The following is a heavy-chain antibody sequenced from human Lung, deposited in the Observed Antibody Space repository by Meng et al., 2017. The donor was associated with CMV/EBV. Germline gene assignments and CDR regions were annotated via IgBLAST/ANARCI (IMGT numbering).Heavy chain of an antibody. V-gene: IGHV4-34*01. CDR3: ARVGGYCSSTSCDNWFDP. Sequence: SFSGYYWSGVRQPPGKGLEWIGEINHSGSTNYNPSLKSRVTISVDTSKNQFSLKLSSVTAADTAVYYCARVGGYCSSTSCDNWFDPWGQGTLVTVSS. J-gene: IGHJ5*02. D-gene: IGHD2-2*01. CDR1: SFSGYY. CDR2: INHSGST.